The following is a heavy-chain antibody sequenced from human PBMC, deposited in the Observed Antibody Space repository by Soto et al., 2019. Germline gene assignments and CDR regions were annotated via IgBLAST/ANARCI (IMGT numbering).Heavy chain of an antibody. J-gene: IGHJ4*02. CDR3: ARLLSGWYYFYY. CDR1: GYTFTSYA. V-gene: IGHV1-3*01. Sequence: ASVKVSCKASGYTFTSYAMHWVRQAPGQRLEWMGWINAGNGNTKYSQKFQGRVTITRDTSASTAYMELSSLRSEDTAVYYCARLLSGWYYFYYWGQGTLGTVSS. CDR2: INAGNGNT. D-gene: IGHD6-19*01.